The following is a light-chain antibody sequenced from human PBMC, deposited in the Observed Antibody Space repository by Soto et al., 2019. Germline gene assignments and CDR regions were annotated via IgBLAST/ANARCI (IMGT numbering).Light chain of an antibody. CDR1: QSLVHSDGNTY. Sequence: DAVMTQSPLSLPVTLGQPASISCRSSQSLVHSDGNTYLNWFHQRPGQSPRRLIYKVSNRDSGVPDRFRGSGSDTDFTLKISGVEAEDVGVYYCMQGTHWPPYTFGQGTKVDIK. CDR3: MQGTHWPPYT. CDR2: KVS. V-gene: IGKV2-30*02. J-gene: IGKJ2*01.